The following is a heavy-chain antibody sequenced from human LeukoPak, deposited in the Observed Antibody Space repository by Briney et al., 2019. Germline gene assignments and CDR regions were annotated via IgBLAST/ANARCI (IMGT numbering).Heavy chain of an antibody. CDR3: ARERVGAVDY. D-gene: IGHD1-26*01. Sequence: SETLSLTCAVSGYSITSDYYWGWIRQPPGKGLEWIGTIYHSGSTFYSPSLKSRLTISVDTSKNQFSLNLNSVTAADTAVYYCARERVGAVDYWGQGTLVTVSS. CDR1: GYSITSDYY. J-gene: IGHJ4*02. CDR2: IYHSGST. V-gene: IGHV4-38-2*02.